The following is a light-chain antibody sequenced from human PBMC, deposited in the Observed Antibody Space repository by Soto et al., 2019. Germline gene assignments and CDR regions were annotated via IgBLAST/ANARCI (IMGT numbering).Light chain of an antibody. CDR1: QSVRSK. Sequence: EIVMTQSPATLSVSPGERATVXXRASQSVRSKLAWYQQKPGQDPRLLIYGASSRATGITDRFSGSGSGTDFTLNISRLEPEDFEVYYCQKYGSSPTFGGGTKVDIK. CDR2: GAS. V-gene: IGKV3-20*01. CDR3: QKYGSSPT. J-gene: IGKJ4*01.